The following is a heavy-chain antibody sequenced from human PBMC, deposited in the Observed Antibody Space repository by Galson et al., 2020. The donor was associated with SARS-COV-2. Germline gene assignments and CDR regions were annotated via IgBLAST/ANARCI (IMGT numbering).Heavy chain of an antibody. CDR2: LSNSGDIT. CDR3: ARLPRAGYCSGGACYS. V-gene: IGHV3-23*01. CDR1: GSTFYTYA. J-gene: IGHJ4*02. D-gene: IGHD2-15*01. Sequence: GGSLRLSCAASGSTFYTYAMSWIRQAPGKGLECVSRLSNSGDITYYADSVKGRFTISRDNSKNTHYLQLDSLRAEDTTIYYCARLPRAGYCSGGACYSWGRGTLVTVSS.